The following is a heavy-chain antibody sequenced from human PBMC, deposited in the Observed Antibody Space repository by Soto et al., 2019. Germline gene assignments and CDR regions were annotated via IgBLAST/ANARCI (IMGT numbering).Heavy chain of an antibody. J-gene: IGHJ6*02. CDR1: GSTFSNDW. V-gene: IGHV3-74*01. Sequence: EVQLVESGGGLLQPGGSLRLSCAVSGSTFSNDWMHWVRQAPGKGLVWVSHINSDGSSTNYADFVKGRFTMARDNAKNTVYLQRKSLRAEGTAVYSCARDRSYSRDVCGQGTTVTVSS. D-gene: IGHD4-4*01. CDR2: INSDGSST. CDR3: ARDRSYSRDV.